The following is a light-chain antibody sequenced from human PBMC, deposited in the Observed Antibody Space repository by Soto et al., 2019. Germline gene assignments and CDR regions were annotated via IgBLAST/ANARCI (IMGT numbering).Light chain of an antibody. V-gene: IGLV3-1*01. CDR1: KLGNKY. J-gene: IGLJ2*01. Sequence: SYELTQPPSVSVSPGQTASITCSGDKLGNKYACWYQQKPGQSPVLVIYQDMKRPSGIPERFSGSNSGNTATLTISGTQAMDEADYYCQAWDSSTVVFVGGTKLTVL. CDR3: QAWDSSTVV. CDR2: QDM.